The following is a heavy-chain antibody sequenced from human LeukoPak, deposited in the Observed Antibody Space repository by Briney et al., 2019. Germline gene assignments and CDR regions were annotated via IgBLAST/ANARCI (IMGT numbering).Heavy chain of an antibody. Sequence: GGSLRLSCAASGFTFSSYAMHWVRQAPGKGLEYVSAISSNGGSTYYANSVKGRFTISRDNSKNTLYLQMGSLRAEDMAVYYCAKQAAAGHNWFDPWGQGTLVTVSS. CDR3: AKQAAAGHNWFDP. D-gene: IGHD6-13*01. J-gene: IGHJ5*02. V-gene: IGHV3-64*01. CDR2: ISSNGGST. CDR1: GFTFSSYA.